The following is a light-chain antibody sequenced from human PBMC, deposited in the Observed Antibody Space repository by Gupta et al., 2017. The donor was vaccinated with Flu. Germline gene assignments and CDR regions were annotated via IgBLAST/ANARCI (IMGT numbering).Light chain of an antibody. Sequence: ETVLTQSPGTLSLSPGERATLSCRASQSVSSNYLAWYQQKPGQAPRLLIYGASSRATGIPDRFSGSGSGTXFTLTIXRLEPEDFAVYYCQQYSTSPQTFGXGTTVEIK. J-gene: IGKJ1*01. V-gene: IGKV3-20*01. CDR1: QSVSSNY. CDR3: QQYSTSPQT. CDR2: GAS.